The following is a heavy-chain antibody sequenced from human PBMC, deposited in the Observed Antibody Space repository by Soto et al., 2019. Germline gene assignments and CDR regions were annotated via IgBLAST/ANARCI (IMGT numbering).Heavy chain of an antibody. Sequence: GGSLRLSCAASGFSFSISPMHWVRQAPGKGPEWVALISYDGTNKFYADSVKGRFTISRDNSKSTLYLQVDSLRPEDAAVYYCARDPKTSGGQHWAFNYFDSWGQGALVTVSS. CDR2: ISYDGTNK. D-gene: IGHD7-27*01. J-gene: IGHJ4*02. CDR1: GFSFSISP. CDR3: ARDPKTSGGQHWAFNYFDS. V-gene: IGHV3-30-3*01.